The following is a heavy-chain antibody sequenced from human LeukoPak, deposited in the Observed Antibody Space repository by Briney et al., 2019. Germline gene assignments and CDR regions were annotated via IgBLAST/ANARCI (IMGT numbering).Heavy chain of an antibody. D-gene: IGHD3-22*01. CDR2: ISYDGSNK. CDR3: ASSSGYYYPVDY. Sequence: GGSLRLSCAASGFTFSSYSMNWVRQAPGKGLEWVAVISYDGSNKYYAASVKGRFTISRDNSKNTLYLQMNSLRAEDTAVYYCASSSGYYYPVDYWGQGTLVTVSS. J-gene: IGHJ4*02. V-gene: IGHV3-30*03. CDR1: GFTFSSYS.